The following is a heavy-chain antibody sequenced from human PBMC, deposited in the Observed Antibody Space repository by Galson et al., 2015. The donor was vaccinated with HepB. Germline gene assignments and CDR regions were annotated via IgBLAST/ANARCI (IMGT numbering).Heavy chain of an antibody. CDR1: GFTFSSYG. V-gene: IGHV3-33*01. Sequence: SLRLSCAASGFTFSSYGMHWVRQAPGKGLEWVAVIWYDGSNKYYADSVKGRFTISRDNSKNTLYLQMNSLRAEDTAVYYCARGGPPYSGGWYYFDYWGQGTLVTVSS. CDR2: IWYDGSNK. J-gene: IGHJ4*02. D-gene: IGHD6-19*01. CDR3: ARGGPPYSGGWYYFDY.